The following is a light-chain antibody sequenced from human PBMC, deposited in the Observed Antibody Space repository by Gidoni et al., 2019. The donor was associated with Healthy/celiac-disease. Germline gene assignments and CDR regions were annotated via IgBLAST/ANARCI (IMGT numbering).Light chain of an antibody. CDR3: QQCYSTPGHT. CDR1: QSISSY. CDR2: AAS. J-gene: IGKJ2*01. V-gene: IGKV1-39*01. Sequence: DIQMTQSPSSLSASVGDRVTITCRASQSISSYLNWYQQKPGKAPKLLIYAASSLQSGVPSRFSGSGSGTDFTLTISSLQPEDFATYYCQQCYSTPGHTFGQGTKLEIK.